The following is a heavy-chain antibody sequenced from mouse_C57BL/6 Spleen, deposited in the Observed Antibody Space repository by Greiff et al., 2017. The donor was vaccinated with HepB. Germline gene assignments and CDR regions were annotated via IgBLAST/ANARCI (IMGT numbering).Heavy chain of an antibody. J-gene: IGHJ1*03. CDR3: ARTGTGGYFDV. CDR1: GFTFSDYG. V-gene: IGHV5-17*01. CDR2: ISSGSSTI. D-gene: IGHD4-1*01. Sequence: EVKLVESGGGLVKPGGSLKLSCAASGFTFSDYGMHWVRQAPEKGLEWVAYISSGSSTIYYADTVKGRFTISRDNAKNTLFLQMTSLRSEDTAMYYCARTGTGGYFDVWGTGTTVTVSS.